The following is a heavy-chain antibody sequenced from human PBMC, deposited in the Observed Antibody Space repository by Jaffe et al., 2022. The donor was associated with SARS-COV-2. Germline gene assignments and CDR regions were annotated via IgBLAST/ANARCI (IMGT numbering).Heavy chain of an antibody. J-gene: IGHJ6*02. CDR1: GYTFTSYY. Sequence: QVQLVQSGAEVKKPGASVKVSCKASGYTFTSYYMHWVRQAPGQGLEWMGIINPSGGSTSYAQKFQGRVTMTRDTSTSTVYMELSSLRSEDTAVYYCARDLETHYYYYYGMDVWGQGTTVTVSS. CDR3: ARDLETHYYYYYGMDV. D-gene: IGHD1-1*01. CDR2: INPSGGST. V-gene: IGHV1-46*01.